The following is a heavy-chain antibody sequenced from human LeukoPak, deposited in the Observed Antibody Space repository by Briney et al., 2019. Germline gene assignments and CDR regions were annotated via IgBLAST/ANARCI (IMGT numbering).Heavy chain of an antibody. CDR1: GGSFSGYY. CDR3: ARGRNGIVVVVAATRTLDY. CDR2: INHSGST. D-gene: IGHD2-15*01. Sequence: PETLSLTCDVYGGSFSGYYWSWIRQPPGKGLEWIGEINHSGSTNYNPSLKSRVTISVDTSKNQFSLKLSSVTAADTAVYYCARGRNGIVVVVAATRTLDYWGQGTLVTVSS. J-gene: IGHJ4*02. V-gene: IGHV4-34*01.